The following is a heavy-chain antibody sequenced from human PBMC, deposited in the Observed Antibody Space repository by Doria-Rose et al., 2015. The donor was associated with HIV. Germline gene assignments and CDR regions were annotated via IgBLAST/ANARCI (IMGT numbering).Heavy chain of an antibody. Sequence: QITLKECGPVLVKPTETLTLTCTVSGVSLSSPGMGVSWIRQPPGKALEWLANMFSDDEVYYYTSLRSRLTISSGTSKSQVVLTMTDMDPVDTATYYCARIKSSRWYHKYYFDFWGQGTLVIVSA. CDR1: GVSLSSPGMG. J-gene: IGHJ4*02. CDR2: MFSDDEV. CDR3: ARIKSSRWYHKYYFDF. D-gene: IGHD6-13*01. V-gene: IGHV2-26*01.